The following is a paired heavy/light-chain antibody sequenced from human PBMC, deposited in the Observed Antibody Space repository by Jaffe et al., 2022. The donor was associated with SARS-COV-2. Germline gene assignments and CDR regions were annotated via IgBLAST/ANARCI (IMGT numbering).Heavy chain of an antibody. J-gene: IGHJ4*02. D-gene: IGHD6-19*01. Sequence: QVQLQESGPGLVKPSATLSLTCAVSGGSISSSTYFWGWIRQPPGKGLEYIGFIYYSGNTYYNPSLKSRVTMSVDTSTHQFSLSLTSVTASDTAVYYCARAVAGGLIDQWGQGTLVTVSS. CDR1: GGSISSSTYF. CDR3: ARAVAGGLIDQ. V-gene: IGHV4-39*01. CDR2: IYYSGNT.
Light chain of an antibody. V-gene: IGLV8-61*01. CDR1: SGSVSTSNY. CDR2: STN. CDR3: ALCMGGGTHWV. J-gene: IGLJ3*02. Sequence: QTVVTQEPSFSVSPGGTVTLTCGLNSGSVSTSNYPSWYQQTPGQAPRTLIYSTNTRSSGVPDRFSGSILGNKAALTITGAQADDECDYYCALCMGGGTHWVFGGGTKLTVL.